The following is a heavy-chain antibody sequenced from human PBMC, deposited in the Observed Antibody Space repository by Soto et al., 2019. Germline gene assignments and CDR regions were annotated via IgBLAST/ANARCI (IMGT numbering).Heavy chain of an antibody. Sequence: AVKVSCKASGCTFSSYSISWVRQAPGQGLEWMGWIIPIFGTANYAQKFQGRVTITADESTSTAYMELSSLRSEDTAVYYCARSYDFWSGYYWWFDPWGQGTLVTVSS. V-gene: IGHV1-69*13. CDR3: ARSYDFWSGYYWWFDP. CDR1: GCTFSSYS. CDR2: IIPIFGTA. D-gene: IGHD3-3*01. J-gene: IGHJ5*02.